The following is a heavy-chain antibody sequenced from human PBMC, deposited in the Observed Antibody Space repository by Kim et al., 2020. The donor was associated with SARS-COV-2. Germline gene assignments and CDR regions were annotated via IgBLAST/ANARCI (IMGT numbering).Heavy chain of an antibody. Sequence: SETLSLTCTVSGGSISGGRYYWSWIRQPAGKGLEWSGRIYTSGSTDYNPSLNSRTTISVDTSKNRFSLKLGSVTAADTAVYYCARGTYYYETSTWGQGTLVTVSS. D-gene: IGHD3-22*01. CDR2: IYTSGST. CDR3: ARGTYYYETST. CDR1: GGSISGGRYY. V-gene: IGHV4-61*02. J-gene: IGHJ4*02.